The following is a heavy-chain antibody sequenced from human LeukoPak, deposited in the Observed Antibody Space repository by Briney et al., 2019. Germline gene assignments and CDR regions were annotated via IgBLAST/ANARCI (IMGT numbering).Heavy chain of an antibody. D-gene: IGHD1-26*01. V-gene: IGHV3-23*01. J-gene: IGHJ5*02. CDR2: ISGSGDGANT. Sequence: GGSLRLSCAASGITLRSYPMSWVRQAPGKGLEWVSGISGSGDGANTYYADSVKGRFTISRDIFKSTLYLQMNSLRAEDTAVYYCTKDFEGSFDLWGQGTLVTVSS. CDR1: GITLRSYP. CDR3: TKDFEGSFDL.